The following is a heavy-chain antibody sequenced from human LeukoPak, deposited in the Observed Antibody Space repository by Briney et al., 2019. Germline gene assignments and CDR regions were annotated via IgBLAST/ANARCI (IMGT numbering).Heavy chain of an antibody. D-gene: IGHD2-2*01. CDR2: INPNSGGT. V-gene: IGHV1-2*04. CDR1: GYTFTGCY. CDR3: ARAPSRDVVVPAVDRGAFDI. J-gene: IGHJ3*02. Sequence: ASVKVSCKASGYTFTGCYMHWVRQAPGQGLEWMGWINPNSGGTNYAQKFQGWVTMTRDTSISTAYMELSRLRSDGTAVYYCARAPSRDVVVPAVDRGAFDIWGQGTMVTVSS.